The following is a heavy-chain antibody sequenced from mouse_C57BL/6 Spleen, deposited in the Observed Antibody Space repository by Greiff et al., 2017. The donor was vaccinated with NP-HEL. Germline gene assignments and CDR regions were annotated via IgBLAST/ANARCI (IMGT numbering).Heavy chain of an antibody. Sequence: EVKLQESGPELVKPGASVKMSCKASGYTFTDYNMHWVKQSHGKSLEWIGYINPNNGGTSYNQKFKGKATLTVNKSSSTAYMERRSLTSEDSAVYYCARSELGRGFAYWGQGTLVTVSA. V-gene: IGHV1-22*01. CDR3: ARSELGRGFAY. CDR1: GYTFTDYN. D-gene: IGHD4-1*01. CDR2: INPNNGGT. J-gene: IGHJ3*01.